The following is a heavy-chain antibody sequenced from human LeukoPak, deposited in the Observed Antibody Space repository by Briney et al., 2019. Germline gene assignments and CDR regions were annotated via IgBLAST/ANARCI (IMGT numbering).Heavy chain of an antibody. CDR3: AKDLGYCSSTSCYSYYYYYMDV. D-gene: IGHD2-2*01. J-gene: IGHJ6*03. Sequence: GGSLRLSCAAPGFTFSSYAMSWVRQAPGKGLEWVSAISGSGGSTYYADSVKGRFTISRDNSKNTLYLQMNSLRAEDTAVYYCAKDLGYCSSTSCYSYYYYYMDVWGKGTTVTVSS. CDR1: GFTFSSYA. CDR2: ISGSGGST. V-gene: IGHV3-23*01.